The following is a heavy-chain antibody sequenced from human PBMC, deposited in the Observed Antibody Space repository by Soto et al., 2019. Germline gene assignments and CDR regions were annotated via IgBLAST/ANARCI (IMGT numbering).Heavy chain of an antibody. V-gene: IGHV3-48*03. CDR1: GFTFSSYE. CDR3: ARGRHDFWSGYYSY. Sequence: EVQLVESGGGLVQPGGSLRLSCAASGFTFSSYEMNWVRQAPGKGLEWVSYISSSGSTIYYADSVKGRFTISRDNAKNSLYPQMNSLRAEDTAVYYCARGRHDFWSGYYSYWGQGTLVTVSS. J-gene: IGHJ4*02. D-gene: IGHD3-3*01. CDR2: ISSSGSTI.